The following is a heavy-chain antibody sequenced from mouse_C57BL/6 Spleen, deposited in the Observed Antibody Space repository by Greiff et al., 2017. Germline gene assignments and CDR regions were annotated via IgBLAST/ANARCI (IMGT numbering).Heavy chain of an antibody. CDR1: GFSLTSYG. D-gene: IGHD2-4*01. V-gene: IGHV2-3*01. CDR3: ASRLRRSGYYAMDY. CDR2: IWGDGST. Sequence: VHLVESGPGLVAPSQSLSITCTVSGFSLTSYGVSWVRPPPGKGLEWLGVIWGDGSTNYHSALISRLSISKDNSKSQVFLKLNSLQTDDTATYYGASRLRRSGYYAMDYWGQGTSVTVSS. J-gene: IGHJ4*01.